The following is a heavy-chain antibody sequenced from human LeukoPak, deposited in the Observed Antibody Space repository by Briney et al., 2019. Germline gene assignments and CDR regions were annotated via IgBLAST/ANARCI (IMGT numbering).Heavy chain of an antibody. CDR1: GFTFSSYG. CDR2: IWYDGSNK. V-gene: IGHV3-33*06. Sequence: GGSLRLSCAASGFTFSSYGMHWVRQAPGKGLEWVAVIWYDGSNKYYADSVKGRFTISRDNSKNTLYLQMNSLRAEDTAVYYCAKEAPYSSSWYISAFDIWGQGTMVTVSS. CDR3: AKEAPYSSSWYISAFDI. D-gene: IGHD6-13*01. J-gene: IGHJ3*02.